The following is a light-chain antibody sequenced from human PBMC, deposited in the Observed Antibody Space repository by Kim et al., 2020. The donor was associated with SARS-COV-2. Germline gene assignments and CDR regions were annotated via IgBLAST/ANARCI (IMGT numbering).Light chain of an antibody. J-gene: IGLJ3*02. V-gene: IGLV2-14*03. CDR3: SSYTTSNTLL. CDR1: SSDVGAYDS. CDR2: DVG. Sequence: QSALTQPASVSGSPGQSITISCTGSSSDVGAYDSVSWYQQHPGKAPKLMIYDVGNRPSGISDRFSGSKSGTTASLTISGLQAEDEADYYCSSYTTSNTLLFGGGTQLTVL.